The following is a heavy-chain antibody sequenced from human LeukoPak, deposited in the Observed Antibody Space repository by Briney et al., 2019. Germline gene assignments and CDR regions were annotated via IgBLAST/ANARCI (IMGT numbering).Heavy chain of an antibody. D-gene: IGHD6-13*01. CDR2: ISWNSGSI. CDR1: GFTFDDYA. J-gene: IGHJ5*02. V-gene: IGHV3-9*01. CDR3: AKVGEQQLMYNWFDP. Sequence: PGGSLRLSCAASGFTFDDYAMHWVRQAPGKGLEWVSGISWNSGSIGYADSVKGRFTISRDNAKNSLYLQMNSLRAEDTALYYCAKVGEQQLMYNWFDPWGQGTLVTVSS.